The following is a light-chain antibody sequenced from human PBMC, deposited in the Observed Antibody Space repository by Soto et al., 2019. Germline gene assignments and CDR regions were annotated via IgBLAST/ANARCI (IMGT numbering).Light chain of an antibody. CDR2: EVT. CDR3: SSFASTYTLL. V-gene: IGLV2-14*01. J-gene: IGLJ2*01. Sequence: QSVLTQPASVSGSPGQSITISCTGSSSDIGVFNYVSWYQQTPGNAPKIIIFEVTNRPSGVSNRFSGSKSGNTASLTISGLQAEDEADYYCSSFASTYTLLFGGWTKLTVL. CDR1: SSDIGVFNY.